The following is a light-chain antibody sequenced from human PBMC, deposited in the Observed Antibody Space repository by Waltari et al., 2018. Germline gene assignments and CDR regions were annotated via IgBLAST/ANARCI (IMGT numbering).Light chain of an antibody. CDR2: DAS. CDR1: QSVSSY. J-gene: IGKJ5*01. Sequence: EIVLTQSPATLYLYPGQRAPPSCRASQSVSSYLAWYRQRPGQAPRLLIYDASNRATGIPARFSGSGSGTDFTLTISSLEPEDFAVYYCQQRKNWPITFGQGTRLEIK. CDR3: QQRKNWPIT. V-gene: IGKV3-11*01.